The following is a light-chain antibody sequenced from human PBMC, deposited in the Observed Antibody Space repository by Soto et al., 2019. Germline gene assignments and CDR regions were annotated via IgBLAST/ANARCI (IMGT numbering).Light chain of an antibody. CDR1: TGPVTNGHF. CDR2: DTD. CDR3: LLSYIGRLYV. Sequence: QAVVTQEPSLTVSPGGTVTLTCGSSTGPVTNGHFPYWFQQKPGQAPRPLIYDTDNKHSWTPARFSASLLGDKAALTLSGALPEDEADYYCLLSYIGRLYVFGPGTKVTVL. V-gene: IGLV7-46*01. J-gene: IGLJ1*01.